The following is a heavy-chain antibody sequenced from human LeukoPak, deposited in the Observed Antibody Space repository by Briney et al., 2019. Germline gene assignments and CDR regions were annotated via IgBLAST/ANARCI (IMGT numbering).Heavy chain of an antibody. J-gene: IGHJ6*03. CDR2: IYYSGST. D-gene: IGHD7-27*01. V-gene: IGHV4-59*01. CDR1: GGSISPYY. Sequence: SETLSLTCTVSGGSISPYYWNWIRQPPGKGLEWIGYIYYSGSTNYNPSLKSRVTISIDTSKNQFSLKLSSVTAADTAVYYCARGTGDRYYYYYMDVWGKGTTVIVSS. CDR3: ARGTGDRYYYYYMDV.